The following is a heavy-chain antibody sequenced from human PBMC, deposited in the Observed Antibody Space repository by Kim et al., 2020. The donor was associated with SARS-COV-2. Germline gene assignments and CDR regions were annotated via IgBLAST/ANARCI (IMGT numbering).Heavy chain of an antibody. D-gene: IGHD2-21*02. CDR2: IYPGDSDT. J-gene: IGHJ5*02. CDR3: ARGYCGGDCYSREIMSGNWFDP. Sequence: GESLKISCKGSGYSFTSYWIGWVRQMPGKGLEWMGIIYPGDSDTRYSPSFQGQVTISADKSVSTAYLQWSSLKASDTAMYYCARGYCGGDCYSREIMSGNWFDPWGQGTLVTVSS. V-gene: IGHV5-51*01. CDR1: GYSFTSYW.